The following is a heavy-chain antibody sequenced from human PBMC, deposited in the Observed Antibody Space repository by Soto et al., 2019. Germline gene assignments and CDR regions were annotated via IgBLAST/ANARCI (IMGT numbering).Heavy chain of an antibody. CDR1: GFTFTNYA. D-gene: IGHD2-21*01. V-gene: IGHV3-23*01. J-gene: IGHJ4*02. Sequence: EVQLLESGGGLVQPGGSLRLSCAASGFTFTNYAMNWVRQAPGKGLEWVSAISGSGSSTFYADSVKGRFTISRDDSMNTLFLKMNSLRPDDTALYCCARDQGSIVVGIATYWGQGTLVTVSS. CDR3: ARDQGSIVVGIATY. CDR2: ISGSGSST.